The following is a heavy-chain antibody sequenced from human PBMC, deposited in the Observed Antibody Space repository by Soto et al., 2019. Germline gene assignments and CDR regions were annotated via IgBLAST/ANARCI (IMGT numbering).Heavy chain of an antibody. CDR1: GGSIKSGEDD. CDR3: ARTEYSSSWPIDY. CDR2: IYYSGGT. D-gene: IGHD6-13*01. V-gene: IGHV4-30-4*01. J-gene: IGHJ4*02. Sequence: ASETLSISSTVCGGSIKSGEDDGIWISQPPGKGLEWIGYIYYSGGTYYNPSLTSRVTISVDTSKNQFSLKLSSVTAADTAVYYCARTEYSSSWPIDYWGQGTLVTVSS.